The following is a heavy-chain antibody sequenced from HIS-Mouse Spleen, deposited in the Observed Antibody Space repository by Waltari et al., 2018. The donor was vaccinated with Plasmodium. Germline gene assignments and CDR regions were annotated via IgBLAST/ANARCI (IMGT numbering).Heavy chain of an antibody. V-gene: IGHV3-7*01. D-gene: IGHD6-13*01. CDR3: ASSWYWYFDL. CDR2: IKQDGSEK. Sequence: EVQMVESGGGLVQPGGSLRLSCAAPGASFVSYWTGWVRQAPGRGLEWVANIKQDGSEKYYVDSVKGRFTISRDNAKNSLYLQMNSLRAEDTAVYYCASSWYWYFDLWGRGTLVTVSS. J-gene: IGHJ2*01. CDR1: GASFVSYW.